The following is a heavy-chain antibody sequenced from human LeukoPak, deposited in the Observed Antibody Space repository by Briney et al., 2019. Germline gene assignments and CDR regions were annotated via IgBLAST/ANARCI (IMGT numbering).Heavy chain of an antibody. D-gene: IGHD6-6*01. CDR1: GFTVSSNY. Sequence: PGGSLRLSCAASGFTVSSNYMSWVRQAPGKGLEWVSVIYSGGSTYYADSVKGRFTISRDNSKNTLYLQMNSLRAEDTAVYYCARGPSSSPGSYYYYYMDVWGKGTTVTVSS. CDR2: IYSGGST. J-gene: IGHJ6*03. CDR3: ARGPSSSPGSYYYYYMDV. V-gene: IGHV3-53*01.